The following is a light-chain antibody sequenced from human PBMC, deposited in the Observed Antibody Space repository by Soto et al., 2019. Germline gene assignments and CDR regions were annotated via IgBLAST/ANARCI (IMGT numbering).Light chain of an antibody. Sequence: QSALTQPRSVSGSPGQSVTISCTGTSSDVGAYNYVSWYQHHPGKAPKVMIYDVSERPSGVPDRFSGSKSDNKASLTISGLQAEDEADDYCCSYAGSYSWVFGGGTKLTVL. CDR3: CSYAGSYSWV. V-gene: IGLV2-11*01. CDR1: SSDVGAYNY. J-gene: IGLJ3*02. CDR2: DVS.